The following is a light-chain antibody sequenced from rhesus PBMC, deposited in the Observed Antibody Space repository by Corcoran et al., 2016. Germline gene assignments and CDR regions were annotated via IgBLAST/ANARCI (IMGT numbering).Light chain of an antibody. CDR1: QGISSY. J-gene: IGKJ1*01. CDR2: DVS. V-gene: IGKV1-28*03. CDR3: LQHNRYPRT. Sequence: DIQMTQSPSSLSASVGDTVTITCRASQGISSYLNWFQQKPGQAPKLLINDVSNLESGVPSRFSGSGSGTDCTRTISSLQPEDFAAYYCLQHNRYPRTFGQGTKVEIK.